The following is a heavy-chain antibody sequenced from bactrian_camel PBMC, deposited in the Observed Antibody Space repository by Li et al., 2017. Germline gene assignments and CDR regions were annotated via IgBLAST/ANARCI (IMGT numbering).Heavy chain of an antibody. CDR3: AAVPYSAGDVRRRRDVQCDLGGEYNY. Sequence: HVQLVESGGGLVQAGGSLRLSCVVSGYTYSADCMVWFRQSSWKEREIVAAYDRSEGTSYSDSVKGRFTISEDNSKRTLYLQMHDLRPEDTAMYYCAAVPYSAGDVRRRRDVQCDLGGEYNYVGQGTQVTVSS. CDR2: YDRSEGT. CDR1: GYTYSADC. V-gene: IGHV3S57*01. D-gene: IGHD5*01. J-gene: IGHJ4*01.